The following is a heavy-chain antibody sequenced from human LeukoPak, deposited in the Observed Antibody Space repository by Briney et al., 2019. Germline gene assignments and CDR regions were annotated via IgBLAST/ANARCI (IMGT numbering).Heavy chain of an antibody. CDR1: GFTFSSYA. J-gene: IGHJ5*02. Sequence: GGSLRLSCAASGFTFSSYAMSWVRQAPGKGLEWVSAISGSGGSTYYADSVKGRFTISRDNSRNTLYLQMNSLRAEDTAVYYCAKDYDSSGYLYNWFDPWGQGTLVTVSS. CDR3: AKDYDSSGYLYNWFDP. CDR2: ISGSGGST. D-gene: IGHD3-22*01. V-gene: IGHV3-23*01.